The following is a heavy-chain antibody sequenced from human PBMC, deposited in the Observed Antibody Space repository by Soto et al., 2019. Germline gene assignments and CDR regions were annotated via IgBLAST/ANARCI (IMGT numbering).Heavy chain of an antibody. J-gene: IGHJ4*02. V-gene: IGHV3-30-3*01. D-gene: IGHD5-12*01. CDR2: ISYDGSNK. Sequence: QVQLVESGGGVVQPGRSLRLSCAASGFTFSSYAMHWVRQAPGKGLEWVAVISYDGSNKYYADSVKGRFTISRDNSKNTLYLQMNSLRAEDTAVYYCARSLEEEWLRFLIGGFDYWGQGTLVTVSS. CDR3: ARSLEEEWLRFLIGGFDY. CDR1: GFTFSSYA.